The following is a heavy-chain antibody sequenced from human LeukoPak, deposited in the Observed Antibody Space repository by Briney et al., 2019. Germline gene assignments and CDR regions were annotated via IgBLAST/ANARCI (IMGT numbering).Heavy chain of an antibody. CDR1: GGSISSYY. J-gene: IGHJ5*02. D-gene: IGHD3-3*01. CDR2: IYYSGST. CDR3: ARSHDFWSGYYYFSWFDP. Sequence: SETLSLTCTVSGGSISSYYWSWIRQPPGKGLEWIGYIYYSGSTNYNPYLKSRVTISVDTSKNQFSLKLSSVTAADTAVYYCARSHDFWSGYYYFSWFDPWGQGTLVTVSS. V-gene: IGHV4-59*01.